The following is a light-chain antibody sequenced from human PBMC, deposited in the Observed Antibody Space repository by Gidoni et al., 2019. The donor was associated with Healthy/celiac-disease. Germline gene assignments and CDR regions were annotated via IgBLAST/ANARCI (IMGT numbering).Light chain of an antibody. V-gene: IGLV1-47*01. CDR1: CSNIGSNY. CDR2: RNN. J-gene: IGLJ3*02. Sequence: QSVLPQPPSASGTPGQTVTISCSGSCSNIGSNYVYWYQQLPGTAPKLLIYRNNQRPSGVPARCSGSKSGTSASLAISGLRSEDEADYYCAAWDDSLSVWVFGGGTKLTVL. CDR3: AAWDDSLSVWV.